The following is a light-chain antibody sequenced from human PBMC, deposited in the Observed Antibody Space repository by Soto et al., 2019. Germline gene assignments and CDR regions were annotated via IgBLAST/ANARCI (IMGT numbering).Light chain of an antibody. J-gene: IGLJ1*01. CDR2: EVS. CDR3: NSFTTSTTPYV. CDR1: SSDIGDYNS. V-gene: IGLV2-14*03. Sequence: QSALTQPASVSGSPGQSITISCTGTSSDIGDYNSVSWYQQHPGKAPKLIIYEVSHRPSGVSNRFSGSKSGNTASLTISGLQADDEADYYCNSFTTSTTPYVFGTWTKLTVL.